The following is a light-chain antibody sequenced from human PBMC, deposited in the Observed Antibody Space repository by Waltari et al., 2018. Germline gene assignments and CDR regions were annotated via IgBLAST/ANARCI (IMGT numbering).Light chain of an antibody. CDR2: DVG. Sequence: QAALTQPPSVSGSPGQSVTISCTGTSSNIGGYNYVSWYQQHPGKAPKLMIYDVGERPSGVSDCFFCSKSGNTASLPISGLQAEDEADYYCSSYAGSNTYVLFGGGTRLTVL. CDR1: SSNIGGYNY. CDR3: SSYAGSNTYVL. V-gene: IGLV2-11*01. J-gene: IGLJ2*01.